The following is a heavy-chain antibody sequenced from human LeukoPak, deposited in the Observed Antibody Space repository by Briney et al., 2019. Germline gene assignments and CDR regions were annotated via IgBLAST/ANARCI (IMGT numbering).Heavy chain of an antibody. V-gene: IGHV3-74*01. D-gene: IGHD2/OR15-2a*01. CDR1: GFTFSSPW. Sequence: PGGSLRLSCSASGFTFSSPWMHWVRQAPGKGLVWVSRINSDGSTINYADSVEGRFTISRDNAKNKLYLQMNSLRAEDTAVYFCARGFLRRGSPVDFWGQGAPVTVTS. CDR2: INSDGSTI. J-gene: IGHJ4*02. CDR3: ARGFLRRGSPVDF.